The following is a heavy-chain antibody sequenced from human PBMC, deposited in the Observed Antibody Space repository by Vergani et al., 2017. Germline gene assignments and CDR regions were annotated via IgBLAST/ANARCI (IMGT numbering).Heavy chain of an antibody. CDR2: IYYTGTT. D-gene: IGHD3-3*01. CDR3: TRHGRSGWAGYFQH. Sequence: QMQLQQWGAGLLKPSETLSLTCAVYGGSLSGYYWGWIRQPPGKGLEWIGTIYYTGTTYYNEAHKSRLTISVDTSKNQFSLNLTSVTAADTAVYYCTRHGRSGWAGYFQHWGQGTLVTASS. CDR1: GGSLSGYY. J-gene: IGHJ1*01. V-gene: IGHV4-34*01.